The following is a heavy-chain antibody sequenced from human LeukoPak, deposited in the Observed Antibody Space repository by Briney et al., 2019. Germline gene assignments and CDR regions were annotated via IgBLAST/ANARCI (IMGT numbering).Heavy chain of an antibody. CDR2: IYSGGST. CDR3: ARDYKSYYDFWSGYPHDAFDI. D-gene: IGHD3-3*01. J-gene: IGHJ3*02. V-gene: IGHV3-53*01. Sequence: GGSLRLSCAASGFTVSSNYMSWVRQAPGKGLEWVSVIYSGGSTYYADSVKGRFTISRDNSKNTLYLQMNSLRAEDTAVCYCARDYKSYYDFWSGYPHDAFDIWGQGTMVTVSS. CDR1: GFTVSSNY.